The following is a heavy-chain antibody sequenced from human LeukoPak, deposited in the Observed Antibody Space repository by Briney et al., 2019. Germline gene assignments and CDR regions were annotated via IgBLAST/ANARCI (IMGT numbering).Heavy chain of an antibody. CDR2: IYYSGST. J-gene: IGHJ4*02. CDR3: ALQGYCSSTSCLN. Sequence: SETLSLTCTVSGGSISSSRYYWGWIRQPPGKGLEWIGSIYYSGSTYYNPSLKSRVTISVDTSKNQFSLKLSSVTAADTAVYYCALQGYCSSTSCLNWGQGTLVTVSS. V-gene: IGHV4-39*01. CDR1: GGSISSSRYY. D-gene: IGHD2-2*01.